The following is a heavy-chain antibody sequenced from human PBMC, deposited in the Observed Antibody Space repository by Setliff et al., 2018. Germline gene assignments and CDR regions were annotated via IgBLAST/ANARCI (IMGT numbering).Heavy chain of an antibody. Sequence: SETLSLTCTVSGGSISSGSYYWSWIRQPAGKGLEWIGRIYHNGNTNFNPSLKSRVNMSVDTSNNQFVLNLKAVTAADTAVYYCARDRTAYTYGLDVWGQGTTVTVSS. V-gene: IGHV4-61*10. CDR3: ARDRTAYTYGLDV. CDR1: GGSISSGSYY. CDR2: IYHNGNT. J-gene: IGHJ6*02. D-gene: IGHD2-8*01.